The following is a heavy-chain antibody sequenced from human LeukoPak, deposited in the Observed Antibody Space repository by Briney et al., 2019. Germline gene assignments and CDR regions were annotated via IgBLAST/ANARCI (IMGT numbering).Heavy chain of an antibody. CDR1: GGSISSVGYY. Sequence: ASETLSLTCTVSGGSISSVGYYWSWIRQHPGKGLEWIGYISYSGITYYNPSLKSRLTISVDTSKNQFSLTLSSVTAADTAVYYCASAFNYHFDYWGQGTLVPVSS. J-gene: IGHJ4*02. CDR3: ASAFNYHFDY. CDR2: ISYSGIT. V-gene: IGHV4-31*03. D-gene: IGHD5-24*01.